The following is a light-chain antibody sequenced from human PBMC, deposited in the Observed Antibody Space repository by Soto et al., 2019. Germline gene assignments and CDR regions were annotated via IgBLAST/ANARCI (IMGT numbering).Light chain of an antibody. CDR3: QQYGTSPWT. J-gene: IGKJ1*01. Sequence: ELVMTQSPATLSVSPGERGTLSCRASQSVSSNLAWYQQKPGQAPRLLIYGARTRATGVPDRFSASGSGTDFSLTISRLGPEDFAVYYCQQYGTSPWTFGQGTKVDIK. V-gene: IGKV3D-15*01. CDR1: QSVSSN. CDR2: GAR.